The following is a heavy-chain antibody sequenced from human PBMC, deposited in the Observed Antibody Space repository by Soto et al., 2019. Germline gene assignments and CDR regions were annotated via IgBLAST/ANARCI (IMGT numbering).Heavy chain of an antibody. CDR3: ARGPCSSTSCYAFYYYYYMDV. CDR1: GGSFSGYY. J-gene: IGHJ6*03. CDR2: INHSRSA. V-gene: IGHV4-34*01. Sequence: SETLSLTCAVYGGSFSGYYWSWIRQPPGKGLEWIGEINHSRSANYNPSLKSRVTISVDTSKNQFSLKLSSVTAADTAVYYCARGPCSSTSCYAFYYYYYMDVWGKGTTVTVSS. D-gene: IGHD2-2*01.